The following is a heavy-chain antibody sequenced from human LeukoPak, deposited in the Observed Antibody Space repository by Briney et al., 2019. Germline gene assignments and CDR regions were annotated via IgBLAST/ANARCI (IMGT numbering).Heavy chain of an antibody. D-gene: IGHD6-25*01. CDR1: GFTFSSYG. V-gene: IGHV3-23*01. CDR2: ISGSGGST. J-gene: IGHJ5*02. Sequence: GGSLRLSRAASGFTFSSYGMSWVRQAPGKGLEWVSAISGSGGSTYYADSVKGRFTISRDNSKNTLYLQMNSLRAEDTAVYYCAKGGSLNWFDPWGQGTLVTVSS. CDR3: AKGGSLNWFDP.